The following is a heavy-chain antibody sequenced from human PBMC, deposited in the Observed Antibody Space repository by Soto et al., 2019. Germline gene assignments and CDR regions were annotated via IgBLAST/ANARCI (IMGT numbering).Heavy chain of an antibody. CDR2: ISYDGSNK. V-gene: IGHV3-30*04. J-gene: IGHJ6*02. CDR1: GVTFNRYA. D-gene: IGHD2-2*01. CDR3: ARDHQYQLPSDV. Sequence: QAQLVESGGGMVQPGRSLRLSCVASGVTFNRYAMHWVRQAPGQGLEWVAVISYDGSNKYYADSVKGRFTISRDNSNNTLYLQMNTLKSEDSAVYYCARDHQYQLPSDVWGQGTTVTVS.